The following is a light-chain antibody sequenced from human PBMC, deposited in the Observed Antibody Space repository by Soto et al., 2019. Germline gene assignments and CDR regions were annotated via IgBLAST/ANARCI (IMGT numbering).Light chain of an antibody. CDR1: QSISSW. CDR3: RQYHSYSLT. Sequence: DIQMTQSPSTLSASVGDRVTITCRASQSISSWLAWYQQKPGKAPKLLIYKASSLEGGVPSRFSGSGSGTDFTITISSLQPDDFATYYCRQYHSYSLTFGGGTKVDIK. V-gene: IGKV1-5*03. CDR2: KAS. J-gene: IGKJ4*01.